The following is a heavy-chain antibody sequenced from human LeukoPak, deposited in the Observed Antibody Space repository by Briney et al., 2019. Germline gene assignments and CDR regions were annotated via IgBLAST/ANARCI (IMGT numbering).Heavy chain of an antibody. CDR2: ISYDGSNK. Sequence: GGSLRLSCAASGFTSSSYGMHWVRQAPGKGLEWVAVISYDGSNKYYADSVKGRFTISRDNSKNTLYLQMNSLRAEDTAVYYCAKGEYYYDPADAFDIWGQGTMVTVSS. J-gene: IGHJ3*02. D-gene: IGHD3-22*01. CDR1: GFTSSSYG. V-gene: IGHV3-30*18. CDR3: AKGEYYYDPADAFDI.